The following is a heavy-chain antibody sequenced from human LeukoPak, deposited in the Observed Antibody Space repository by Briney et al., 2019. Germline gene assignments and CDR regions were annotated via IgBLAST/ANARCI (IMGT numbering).Heavy chain of an antibody. V-gene: IGHV3-23*01. CDR3: AKDLSYYYGSGVNYYGMDV. CDR2: ISAGGGST. Sequence: GGSLRLSCAASGFTFSNYAMSWVRQAPAKGLEWVSGISAGGGSTYYAVSVKGRLTISRDTSKNTLYLQMNSLRAEDTAVYYCAKDLSYYYGSGVNYYGMDVWGQGTTVTVSS. CDR1: GFTFSNYA. D-gene: IGHD3-10*01. J-gene: IGHJ6*02.